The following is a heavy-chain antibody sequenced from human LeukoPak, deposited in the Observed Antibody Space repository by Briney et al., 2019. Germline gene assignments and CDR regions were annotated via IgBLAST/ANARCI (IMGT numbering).Heavy chain of an antibody. J-gene: IGHJ4*02. D-gene: IGHD3-22*01. Sequence: PGGSLRLSCAASGFTVSSNYMSWVRQAPGKGLEWVSVIYSGGSTYYADSVKGRFTISRDNSKNTLYLQMNSLRAEDTAVYYCARDPAGDYDSSGYPGPVDYWGQGTLVTVSS. CDR3: ARDPAGDYDSSGYPGPVDY. CDR2: IYSGGST. V-gene: IGHV3-66*01. CDR1: GFTVSSNY.